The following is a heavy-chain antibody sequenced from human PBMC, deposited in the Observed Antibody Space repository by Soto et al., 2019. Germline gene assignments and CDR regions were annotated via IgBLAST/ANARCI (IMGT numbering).Heavy chain of an antibody. CDR2: IYYSGST. CDR1: GGPLSSYY. Sequence: PSETLSLTCTVSGGPLSSYYWSWIRQPPGKGLEWIGYIYYSGSTNYNPSLRSRVTISVDTSKNQFSLKLSSVTAADTAVYYCARLPTVTTGGTLLYWFDPWGQGTLVTAPQ. CDR3: ARLPTVTTGGTLLYWFDP. V-gene: IGHV4-59*08. D-gene: IGHD4-17*01. J-gene: IGHJ5*02.